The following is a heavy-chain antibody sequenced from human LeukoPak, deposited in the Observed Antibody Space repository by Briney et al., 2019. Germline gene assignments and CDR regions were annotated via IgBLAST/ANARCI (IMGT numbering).Heavy chain of an antibody. D-gene: IGHD2-2*02. CDR2: ISSSSSYI. J-gene: IGHJ4*02. CDR1: GFTFSSYS. Sequence: GGSLRLSCAASGFTFSSYSMNWVRQAPGKGLEWVSSISSSSSYIYYADSVRGRFTISRDNAKNSLYLQMNSLRAEDTAVYYCARDNCSSTSCYIPYDYWGQGTLVTVSS. CDR3: ARDNCSSTSCYIPYDY. V-gene: IGHV3-21*01.